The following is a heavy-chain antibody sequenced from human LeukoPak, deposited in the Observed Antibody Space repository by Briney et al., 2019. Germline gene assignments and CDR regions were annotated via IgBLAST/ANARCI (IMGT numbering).Heavy chain of an antibody. Sequence: GGSLRLPCAASGFTFSSYGMHWVRQAPGKGLEWVAVISYDGSNKYYADSVKGRFTISRDNSKNTLYLQMNSLRAEDTAVYYCAKDRFLCGYSYGPRGMDVWGQGTTVTVSS. CDR3: AKDRFLCGYSYGPRGMDV. CDR2: ISYDGSNK. D-gene: IGHD5-18*01. CDR1: GFTFSSYG. V-gene: IGHV3-30*18. J-gene: IGHJ6*02.